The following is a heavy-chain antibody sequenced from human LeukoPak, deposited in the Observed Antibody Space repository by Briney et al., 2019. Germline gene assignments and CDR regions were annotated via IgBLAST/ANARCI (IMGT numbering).Heavy chain of an antibody. CDR2: IWYDGSNK. D-gene: IGHD6-6*01. CDR1: GFTFSSYG. Sequence: GGSLRLSCVASGFTFSSYGMHWVRQAPGKGLEWVAVIWYDGSNKYYADSVKGRFTISRDNSKNTLYLQMNSLRAEDTAVYYCARDSRPHSPYYYGMDVWGQGTTVTVSS. CDR3: ARDSRPHSPYYYGMDV. J-gene: IGHJ6*02. V-gene: IGHV3-33*01.